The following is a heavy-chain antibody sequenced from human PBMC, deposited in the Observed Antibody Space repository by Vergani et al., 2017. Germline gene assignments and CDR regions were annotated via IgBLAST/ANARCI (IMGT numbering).Heavy chain of an antibody. CDR3: ASLRSYYYXLTGYYNSLYYFDY. Sequence: QVQLQESGPGLVKPSETLALTCAVSGYSISSGYYWGWIRQPPGKGLEWIGSIYHSGSTYYNPSLKSRVTISVDTSKNQFSLKLSSVTAADTAVYYCASLRSYYYXLTGYYNSLYYFDYWGQGTLVTVSS. CDR2: IYHSGST. D-gene: IGHD3-9*01. J-gene: IGHJ4*02. V-gene: IGHV4-38-2*01. CDR1: GYSISSGYY.